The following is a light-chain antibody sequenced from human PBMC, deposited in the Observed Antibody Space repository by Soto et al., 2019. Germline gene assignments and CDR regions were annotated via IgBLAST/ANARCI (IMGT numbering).Light chain of an antibody. Sequence: EIVLTQSPGTLSLSPGERATLSCRASQSVSSSYLAWYQQKPGQAPRLLIYGASSRATGIPDRFNGSGSGTDFTLTISRLEPEHFAVYYCQQYGSSPPYTFGQGTKLEIK. CDR1: QSVSSSY. V-gene: IGKV3-20*01. CDR3: QQYGSSPPYT. J-gene: IGKJ2*01. CDR2: GAS.